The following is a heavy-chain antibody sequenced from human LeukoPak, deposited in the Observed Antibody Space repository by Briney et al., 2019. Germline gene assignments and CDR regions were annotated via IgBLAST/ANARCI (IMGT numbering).Heavy chain of an antibody. CDR2: IIPIFGIA. CDR1: GGTFSSYA. D-gene: IGHD1-7*01. V-gene: IGHV1-69*04. Sequence: SVKVSCMASGGTFSSYAISWVRQAPGQGLEWMGRIIPIFGIANYAQKFQGRVTITADKSTSPAYMELSSLRSEDTAVYYCARDKLELNNWFDPWGQGTLVTVSS. CDR3: ARDKLELNNWFDP. J-gene: IGHJ5*02.